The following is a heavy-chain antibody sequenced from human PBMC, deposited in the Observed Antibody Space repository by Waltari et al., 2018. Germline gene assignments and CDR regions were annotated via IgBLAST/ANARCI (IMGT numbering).Heavy chain of an antibody. V-gene: IGHV3-66*04. J-gene: IGHJ6*02. CDR2: IYSGGDT. CDR3: ARLGWFGDRYYYYGMDV. D-gene: IGHD3-10*01. Sequence: VQPGGSLRLSCAASGFTVSYNYMSWVRQAPGKGLEWVSVIYSGGDTYYADSVKGRFTISRDNSQNTLYLQMSSLRAGDTAVYYCARLGWFGDRYYYYGMDVWGQGTTVTVSS. CDR1: GFTVSYNY.